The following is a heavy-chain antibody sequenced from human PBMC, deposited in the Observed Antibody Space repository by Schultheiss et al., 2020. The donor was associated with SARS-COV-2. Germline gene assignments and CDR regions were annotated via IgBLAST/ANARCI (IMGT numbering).Heavy chain of an antibody. J-gene: IGHJ4*02. V-gene: IGHV3-9*01. D-gene: IGHD3-22*01. CDR2: ISWNSGSI. CDR3: ARADWGYDSSGYYPYYFDY. Sequence: SLKISCAASGFTFDDYAMHWVRQAPGKGLEWVSGISWNSGSIGYADSVKGRFTISRDNAKNSLYLQMNSLRAEDTALYHCARADWGYDSSGYYPYYFDYWGQGTLVTVSS. CDR1: GFTFDDYA.